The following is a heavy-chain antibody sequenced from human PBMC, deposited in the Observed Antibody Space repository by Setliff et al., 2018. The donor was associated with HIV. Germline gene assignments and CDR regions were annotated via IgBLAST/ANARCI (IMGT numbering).Heavy chain of an antibody. CDR2: INSGGST. V-gene: IGHV3-53*01. Sequence: GGSLRLSCAASGFTVRSNYMSWVRQAPGKGLEWVSVINSGGSTDYADSVKGRFTISRDNSKNTLYLQMNSLRAEDTAVYYCARANYGDYINYWGQGTLVTVSS. D-gene: IGHD4-17*01. CDR1: GFTVRSNY. CDR3: ARANYGDYINY. J-gene: IGHJ4*02.